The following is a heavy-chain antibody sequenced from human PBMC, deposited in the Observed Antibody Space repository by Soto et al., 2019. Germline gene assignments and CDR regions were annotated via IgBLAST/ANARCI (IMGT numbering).Heavy chain of an antibody. J-gene: IGHJ5*02. CDR3: AKDRNSGSYLGAWFDP. Sequence: GGSLRLSCAASGFTFDDYAMHWVRQAPGKGLEWVSGISWNSGSIGYADSVKGRFTISRDNAKNSLYLQMNSLRAEDTALYYCAKDRNSGSYLGAWFDPWGQGTLVTVSS. D-gene: IGHD3-10*01. CDR1: GFTFDDYA. CDR2: ISWNSGSI. V-gene: IGHV3-9*01.